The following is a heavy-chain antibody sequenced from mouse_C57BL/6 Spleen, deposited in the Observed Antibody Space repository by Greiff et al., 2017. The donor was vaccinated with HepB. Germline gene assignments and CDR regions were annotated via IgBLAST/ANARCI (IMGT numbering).Heavy chain of an antibody. J-gene: IGHJ4*01. Sequence: EVQGVESGGDLVKPGGSLKLSCAASGFTFSSYGMSWVRQTPDKRLEWVATISSGGSYTYYPDSVKGRFTISRDNAKNTLYLQMSSLKSEDTAMYYCARQNYGYEGGYAMDYWGQGTSVTVSS. V-gene: IGHV5-6*01. CDR3: ARQNYGYEGGYAMDY. CDR2: ISSGGSYT. CDR1: GFTFSSYG. D-gene: IGHD2-2*01.